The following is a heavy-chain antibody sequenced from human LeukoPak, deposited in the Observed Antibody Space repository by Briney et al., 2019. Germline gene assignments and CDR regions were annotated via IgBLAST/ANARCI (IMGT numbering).Heavy chain of an antibody. CDR1: GFTFSSYE. D-gene: IGHD4-17*01. V-gene: IGHV3-48*03. CDR2: ISSSGSTI. Sequence: GGSLRLSCAASGFTFSSYEMNWVRQAPGKGLEWVSYISSSGSTIYYADSVKGRFTISRDNAKNSLYLQMNSLRAEDTAVYYCARDPFAGTTVTHRGADYWGQGTLVTVSS. J-gene: IGHJ4*02. CDR3: ARDPFAGTTVTHRGADY.